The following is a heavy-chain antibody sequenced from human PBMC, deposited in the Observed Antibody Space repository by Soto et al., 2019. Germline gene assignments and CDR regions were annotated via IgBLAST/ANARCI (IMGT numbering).Heavy chain of an antibody. Sequence: LKISCKGSGYSFTSYWIGWVRQMPGKGLEWMGIIYPGDPDTRYSPSFQGQVTISADKSISTAYLQWSSLKASDTAMYYCARVYYDFWSGYYTRDYYMDVWGKGTTVTVSS. V-gene: IGHV5-51*01. CDR1: GYSFTSYW. CDR2: IYPGDPDT. CDR3: ARVYYDFWSGYYTRDYYMDV. D-gene: IGHD3-3*01. J-gene: IGHJ6*03.